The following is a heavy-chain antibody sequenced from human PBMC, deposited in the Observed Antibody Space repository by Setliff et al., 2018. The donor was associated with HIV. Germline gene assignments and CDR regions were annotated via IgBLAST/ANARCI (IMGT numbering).Heavy chain of an antibody. Sequence: LRLSCAASGFTFNTYAMSWVRQAPGKGLEWVSIVSGSGGSTYYADSVKGRFTISRDNSKNTLYLQMNSLRVDDTAVYYCVKMRGSGSHYSYSFDYWGQGTLVTV. CDR1: GFTFNTYA. V-gene: IGHV3-23*01. CDR2: VSGSGGST. CDR3: VKMRGSGSHYSYSFDY. J-gene: IGHJ4*02. D-gene: IGHD3-10*01.